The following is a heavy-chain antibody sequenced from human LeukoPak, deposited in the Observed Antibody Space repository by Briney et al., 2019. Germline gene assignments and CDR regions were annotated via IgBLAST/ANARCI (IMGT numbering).Heavy chain of an antibody. D-gene: IGHD2-2*01. J-gene: IGHJ4*02. CDR3: ARGPCCTTSCYAKF. V-gene: IGHV4-34*01. CDR2: INHSGST. Sequence: SETLSLTCAVYGGSFSGYYWSWIRQPPGKGLEWIGEINHSGSTNYNPSLKSRVTISVDTSKNQFSLKLTSVTAADTAVYYCARGPCCTTSCYAKFWGQGTLVTVSS. CDR1: GGSFSGYY.